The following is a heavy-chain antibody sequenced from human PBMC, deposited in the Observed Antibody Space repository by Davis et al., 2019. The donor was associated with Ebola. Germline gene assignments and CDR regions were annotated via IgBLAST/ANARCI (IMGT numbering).Heavy chain of an antibody. CDR2: INHSGST. CDR3: ARVGRDGYNYGLYAFDI. D-gene: IGHD5-24*01. V-gene: IGHV4-38-2*02. CDR1: GYSISSGYY. J-gene: IGHJ3*02. Sequence: PSETLSLTCTVSGYSISSGYYWGWIRQPPGKGLEWIGEINHSGSTNYNPSLKSRVTISVDTSKNQFSLKLSSVTAADTAAYYCARVGRDGYNYGLYAFDIWGQGTMVTVSS.